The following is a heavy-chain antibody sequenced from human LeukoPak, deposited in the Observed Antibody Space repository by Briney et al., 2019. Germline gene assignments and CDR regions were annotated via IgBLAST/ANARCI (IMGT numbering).Heavy chain of an antibody. CDR1: GYTFTGYY. V-gene: IGHV1-2*02. D-gene: IGHD5-12*01. CDR3: ARRSPLVALSMDAFDI. Sequence: ASVKVSCKASGYTFTGYYMHWVRQAPGQGLEWMGWINPNSGGTNYAQKFQGRVTMTRDTSISTAYMELSRLRSDDTAVYYCARRSPLVALSMDAFDIWGQGTMVTVSS. J-gene: IGHJ3*02. CDR2: INPNSGGT.